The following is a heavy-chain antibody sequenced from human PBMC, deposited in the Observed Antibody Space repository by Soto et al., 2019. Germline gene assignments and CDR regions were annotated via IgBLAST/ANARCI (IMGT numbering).Heavy chain of an antibody. Sequence: QVQLVQSGAEVKKPGSSVKVSCKASGGTLNSYTISWVRQAPGRGLEWMGRIVPLLGISNYAQKFQGRVTITADKYTSTAYMELSSLQSEDTAVYYCAAMIVAPFFFDYWGQGTLLTVSS. J-gene: IGHJ4*02. D-gene: IGHD3-22*01. CDR2: IVPLLGIS. CDR1: GGTLNSYT. V-gene: IGHV1-69*02. CDR3: AAMIVAPFFFDY.